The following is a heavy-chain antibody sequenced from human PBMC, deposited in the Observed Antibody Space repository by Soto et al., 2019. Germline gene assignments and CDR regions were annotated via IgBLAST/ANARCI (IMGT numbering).Heavy chain of an antibody. J-gene: IGHJ6*02. CDR3: AKDGLYGNALGYYYYGMDV. D-gene: IGHD4-4*01. V-gene: IGHV3-23*01. Sequence: GGSLRLSCAASGFTFSSYAMSWVRQAPGKGLEWVSAISGSGGSTYYADSVKGRFTISRDNSKNTLYLQMNSLRAEDTAVYYCAKDGLYGNALGYYYYGMDVWGQGTTVTVSS. CDR1: GFTFSSYA. CDR2: ISGSGGST.